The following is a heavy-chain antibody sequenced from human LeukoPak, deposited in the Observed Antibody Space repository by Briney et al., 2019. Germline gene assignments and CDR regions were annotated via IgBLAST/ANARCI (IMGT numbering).Heavy chain of an antibody. V-gene: IGHV4-39*01. CDR3: ARRRYYDGSGYLE. CDR1: GDSVSRSDSY. D-gene: IGHD3-22*01. Sequence: SETLPLTCSVSGDSVSRSDSYWDWIRQPPGKGLEWIGTIYHSGRTYYSPSLKSRVTMSVDPSNNQFSLNLRSVTAADTAVYYCARRRYYDGSGYLEWGQGTLLSVSS. J-gene: IGHJ1*01. CDR2: IYHSGRT.